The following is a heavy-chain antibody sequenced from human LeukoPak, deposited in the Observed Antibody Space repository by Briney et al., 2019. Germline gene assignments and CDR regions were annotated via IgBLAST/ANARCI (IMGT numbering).Heavy chain of an antibody. J-gene: IGHJ3*02. CDR1: GGSISSYY. CDR3: ARAARDDAFDI. Sequence: SETLSLTCTASGGSISSYYWSWIRQPPGNGLEWIGYIYYSGSTNYNPSLKSRVAISVDTSKNQFSLKLNSVTAADTAVYYCARAARDDAFDIWGQGTMVTVSS. CDR2: IYYSGST. V-gene: IGHV4-59*01. D-gene: IGHD6-6*01.